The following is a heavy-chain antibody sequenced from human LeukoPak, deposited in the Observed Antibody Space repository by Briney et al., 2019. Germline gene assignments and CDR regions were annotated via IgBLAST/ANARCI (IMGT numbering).Heavy chain of an antibody. Sequence: SETLSLTCAVYGGSFSGYYWSWIRQPPGKGLEWIGEINHSGSTNYNPSLKSRVTISVDTSKNQFSLKLSSVIAADTAVYYCARGEGNYGRYYYYYGMDVWGQGTTVTGSS. J-gene: IGHJ6*02. V-gene: IGHV4-34*01. CDR1: GGSFSGYY. D-gene: IGHD3-10*01. CDR3: ARGEGNYGRYYYYYGMDV. CDR2: INHSGST.